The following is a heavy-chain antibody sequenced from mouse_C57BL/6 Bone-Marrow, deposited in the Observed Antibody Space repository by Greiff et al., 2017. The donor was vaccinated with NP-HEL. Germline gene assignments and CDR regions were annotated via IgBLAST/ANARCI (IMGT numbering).Heavy chain of an antibody. CDR3: ARSPPGFAY. CDR2: IYPRSGNT. V-gene: IGHV1-81*01. Sequence: QVTLKESGAELARPGASVKLSCKASGYTFTSYGISWVKQRTGQGLEWIGEIYPRSGNTYYNEKFKGKATLTADKSSSTAYMELRSLTSEDSAVYFCARSPPGFAYWGQGTLVTVSA. J-gene: IGHJ3*01. CDR1: GYTFTSYG.